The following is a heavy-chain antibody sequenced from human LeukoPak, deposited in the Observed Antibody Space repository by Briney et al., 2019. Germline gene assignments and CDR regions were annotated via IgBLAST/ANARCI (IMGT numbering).Heavy chain of an antibody. D-gene: IGHD2-15*01. CDR1: GGSISSYY. CDR3: ARDPSLYYYGMDV. V-gene: IGHV4-59*01. Sequence: PSETLSLTCTVSGGSISSYYWSWIRQPPGKGLEWIGYIHYSRSTNYNPSLKSRVTISVDTSKNQFSLKLSSVTAADTAVYFCARDPSLYYYGMDVWGQGTTVTVSS. CDR2: IHYSRST. J-gene: IGHJ6*02.